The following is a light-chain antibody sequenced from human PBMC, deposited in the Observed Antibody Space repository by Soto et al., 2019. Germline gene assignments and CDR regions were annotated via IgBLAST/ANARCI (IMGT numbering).Light chain of an antibody. CDR1: QSVNIH. CDR3: QQYNKWPRT. CDR2: GAS. Sequence: EIVMKQSPATLSVSPGERATLSCRASQSVNIHLAWYQQKPGQAPRLLIYGASARATGIPAKFSGSGSGTEFTLTISSLQSEDFAVYYCQQYNKWPRTFGQGTKVEIK. V-gene: IGKV3D-15*01. J-gene: IGKJ1*01.